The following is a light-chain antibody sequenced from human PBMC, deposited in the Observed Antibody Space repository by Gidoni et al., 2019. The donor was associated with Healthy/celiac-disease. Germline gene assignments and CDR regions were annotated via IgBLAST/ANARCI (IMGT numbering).Light chain of an antibody. CDR3: QQYNNWPLWT. V-gene: IGKV3-15*01. Sequence: EIVMTQSPATLSVSPGERATLSCRASQSVSSNLAWYQQKPGQAPRLLIYGASTRATGIPARFSGSGSGTEFTLTISSLQSEDFAVYYCQQYNNWPLWTFGQXTKVEIK. J-gene: IGKJ1*01. CDR1: QSVSSN. CDR2: GAS.